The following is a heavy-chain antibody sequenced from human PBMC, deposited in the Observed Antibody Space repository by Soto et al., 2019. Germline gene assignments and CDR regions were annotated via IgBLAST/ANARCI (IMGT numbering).Heavy chain of an antibody. CDR2: INEDGSEK. J-gene: IGHJ4*02. CDR1: GFTFSNHW. V-gene: IGHV3-7*01. CDR3: TRGRYGKGPQLDF. Sequence: EVQLVESGGGLVQPGGSPRLSCAASGFTFSNHWMNWVRQAPGKGLEWVANINEDGSEKYYVDSVKGRFTISRDNAKNSLFLQMNGLRDEDTAVYFCTRGRYGKGPQLDFWGQGALVTVSS. D-gene: IGHD3-9*01.